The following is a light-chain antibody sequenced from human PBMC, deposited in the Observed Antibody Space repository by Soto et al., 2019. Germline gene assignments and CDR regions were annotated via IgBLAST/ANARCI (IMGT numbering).Light chain of an antibody. Sequence: EIVMTQSPAILSVSPGERATLSCRASQSVSSNLAWYQQKPGQTPRLLIYGASTRATGIPARFSSSGSGTEFTLTISSLQSEDFAIYYCQQYNNWLMLSFGGGTKVDIK. CDR3: QQYNNWLMLS. CDR1: QSVSSN. J-gene: IGKJ4*01. V-gene: IGKV3-15*01. CDR2: GAS.